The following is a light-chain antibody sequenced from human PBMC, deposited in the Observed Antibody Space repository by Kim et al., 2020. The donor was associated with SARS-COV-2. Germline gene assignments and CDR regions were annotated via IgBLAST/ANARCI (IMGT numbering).Light chain of an antibody. Sequence: PTSISCRSSQSLVYSDGNIYLKWFHQRPGQSPRRLIYKVSNRDSGVPDRFRGSGSGTDFTLQISRVGAEDGGVYYCMQGTHWPFTFGPGTKVDIK. J-gene: IGKJ3*01. V-gene: IGKV2-30*01. CDR3: MQGTHWPFT. CDR2: KVS. CDR1: QSLVYSDGNIY.